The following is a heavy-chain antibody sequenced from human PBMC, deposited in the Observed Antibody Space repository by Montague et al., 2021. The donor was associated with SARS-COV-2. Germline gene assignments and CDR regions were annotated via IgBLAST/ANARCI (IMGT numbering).Heavy chain of an antibody. CDR3: ARDLGFYGMDV. CDR2: ISYDGSNK. J-gene: IGHJ6*02. Sequence: SLRLSCAASGFTFSSYAMHWVRQAPGKGLEWVAVISYDGSNKYYADSVKGRFTISRDNSKNTLYLQINSLRAEDTAVYYCARDLGFYGMDVWGQGTTVTVSS. V-gene: IGHV3-30*04. CDR1: GFTFSSYA.